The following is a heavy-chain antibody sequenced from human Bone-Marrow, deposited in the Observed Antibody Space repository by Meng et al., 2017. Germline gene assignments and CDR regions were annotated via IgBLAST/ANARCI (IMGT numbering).Heavy chain of an antibody. D-gene: IGHD7-27*01. CDR1: DGSVRGAY. CDR3: ARASNWALFDS. CDR2: RYYSGAT. V-gene: IGHV4-59*02. J-gene: IGHJ4*02. Sequence: SETLSLTCSVSDGSVRGAYWSWIRQPPGKGLEWIGDRYYSGATNYNPSLKSRVSISVDRSKNQVSLTVTSVTASDTATYYCARASNWALFDSWGQGTLVTVSS.